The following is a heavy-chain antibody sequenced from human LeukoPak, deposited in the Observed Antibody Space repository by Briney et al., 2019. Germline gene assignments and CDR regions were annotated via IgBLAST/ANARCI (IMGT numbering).Heavy chain of an antibody. CDR1: GFTFRSYG. Sequence: PGGSLRLSCVASGFTFRSYGMHWVRHAPGKGLEWLAVISYDGSNKYYADSVKGQFTISRDNSKNTLYLQMNSLRAEDTAVYYCAKDRGGAAAYWFDPWGQGTLVTVSS. D-gene: IGHD6-13*01. J-gene: IGHJ5*02. CDR3: AKDRGGAAAYWFDP. V-gene: IGHV3-30*18. CDR2: ISYDGSNK.